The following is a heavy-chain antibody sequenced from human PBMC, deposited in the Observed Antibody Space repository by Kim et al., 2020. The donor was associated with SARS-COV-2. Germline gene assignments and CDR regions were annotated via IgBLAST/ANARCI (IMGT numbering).Heavy chain of an antibody. CDR1: DYSISSGYY. CDR3: ARDGSVTTPVTPYY. V-gene: IGHV4-38-2*02. Sequence: SETLSLTCTVSDYSISSGYYWGWIRQPPEKGLEWIGAVYHSGNTYYNPSLKSRVTISVDTSKNQFSLKLNSVSAADTAVYYCARDGSVTTPVTPYYWGQG. J-gene: IGHJ1*01. D-gene: IGHD4-17*01. CDR2: VYHSGNT.